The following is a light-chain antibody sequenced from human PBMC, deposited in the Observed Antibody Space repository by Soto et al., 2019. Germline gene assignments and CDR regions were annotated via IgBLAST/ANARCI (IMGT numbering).Light chain of an antibody. CDR3: QQYNNWPLT. J-gene: IGKJ3*01. CDR2: GAS. Sequence: LVMTHSPATLSVSPGERATLSCRASQSVSSNLAWYQQKPGQAPRLLIYGASTRATGIPARFSGSGSGTELTLTISSLQSEDFAVYYCQQYNNWPLTFGPGTKVDI. CDR1: QSVSSN. V-gene: IGKV3-15*01.